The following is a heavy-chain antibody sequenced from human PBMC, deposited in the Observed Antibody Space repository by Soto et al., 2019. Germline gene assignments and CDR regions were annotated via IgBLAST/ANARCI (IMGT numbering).Heavy chain of an antibody. J-gene: IGHJ4*02. CDR1: GGSISSND. CDR3: ARHRTGLDS. Sequence: SETLSLTCTVSGGSISSNDWSWIRQPPGKGLEYIGYIDYSGSTHYKASLKSRVTISVDTSKNQFSLKLSSVTAADTAIYYCARHRTGLDSWGQGTPVTVSS. V-gene: IGHV4-59*08. CDR2: IDYSGST. D-gene: IGHD3-9*01.